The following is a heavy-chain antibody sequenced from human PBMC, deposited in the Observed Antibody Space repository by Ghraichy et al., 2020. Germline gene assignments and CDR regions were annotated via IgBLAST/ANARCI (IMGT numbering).Heavy chain of an antibody. Sequence: GGSLRLSCAASGFTFNSYWMSWVRQAPGKGLEWVANIKQDGSEKYYVDSVKGRFTISRDNVKKSLYLQMNSLRAEDTAVYYCARAPYCSRTTCYQELRGNWFDSWGQRTLVTVSS. CDR1: GFTFNSYW. CDR3: ARAPYCSRTTCYQELRGNWFDS. V-gene: IGHV3-7*01. CDR2: IKQDGSEK. D-gene: IGHD2-2*01. J-gene: IGHJ5*01.